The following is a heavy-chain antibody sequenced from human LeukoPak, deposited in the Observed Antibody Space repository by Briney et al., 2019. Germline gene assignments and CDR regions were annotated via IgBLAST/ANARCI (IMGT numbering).Heavy chain of an antibody. Sequence: GAPRPLWSAPGITLDDYAKHRGRQTPGKGLEWVSLISGDGYSTYYADSVKGRFTISRDNSKNSLYLQMNSLTTEDTALYYCTRGRLWLEDYWGQGTLVTVSS. J-gene: IGHJ4*02. D-gene: IGHD6-19*01. CDR3: TRGRLWLEDY. CDR2: ISGDGYST. CDR1: GITLDDYA. V-gene: IGHV3-43*02.